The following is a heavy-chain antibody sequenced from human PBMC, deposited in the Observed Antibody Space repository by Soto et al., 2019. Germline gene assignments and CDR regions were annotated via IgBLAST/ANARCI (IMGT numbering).Heavy chain of an antibody. J-gene: IGHJ4*02. Sequence: ASVKVSCRASGYTFTGHYIHWVRQAPEQGPEWMGEIGPESGATRYAQKFQGRVTMTRDTSITTVYMELKNLSPDDTAVYYCGRGRSGQIVVFYWGQGTPVTVSS. V-gene: IGHV1-2*02. CDR2: IGPESGAT. CDR3: GRGRSGQIVVFY. D-gene: IGHD1-26*01. CDR1: GYTFTGHY.